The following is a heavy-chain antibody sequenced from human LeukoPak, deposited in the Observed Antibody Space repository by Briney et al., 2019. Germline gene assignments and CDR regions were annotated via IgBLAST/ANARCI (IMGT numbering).Heavy chain of an antibody. V-gene: IGHV3-30*18. D-gene: IGHD6-13*01. CDR3: AKDRIAAAGLRYYYYGMDV. CDR1: GFTFSDYY. Sequence: GGSLRLSCAASGFTFSDYYMSWIRQAPGKGLEWVAVISYDGSNKYYADSVKGRFTISRDNSKNTLYLQMNSLRAEDTAVYYCAKDRIAAAGLRYYYYGMDVWGQGATVTVSS. J-gene: IGHJ6*02. CDR2: ISYDGSNK.